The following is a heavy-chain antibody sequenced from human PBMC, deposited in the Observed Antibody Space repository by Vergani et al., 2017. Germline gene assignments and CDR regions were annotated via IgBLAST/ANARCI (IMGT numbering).Heavy chain of an antibody. CDR3: TRDVADTHSSIWPLNYHYFMDV. V-gene: IGHV3-33*05. D-gene: IGHD6-13*01. CDR2: ISYNGGNQ. J-gene: IGHJ6*03. Sequence: QVQLVESGGGVVQPGTSLRLSCAAAGFKFSNFGMHWVRQVPGKGLEWVAFISYNGGNQYYADSVQGRFTISRDNTKNILYLQMSSLRVEDTALYYCTRDVADTHSSIWPLNYHYFMDVWGEGTTVTVSS. CDR1: GFKFSNFG.